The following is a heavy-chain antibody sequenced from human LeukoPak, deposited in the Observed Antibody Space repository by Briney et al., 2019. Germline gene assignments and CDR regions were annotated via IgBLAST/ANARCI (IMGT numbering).Heavy chain of an antibody. V-gene: IGHV3-23*01. Sequence: PGGSLRLSCAASGFTFSSYGMSWVRQAPGKGLEWVSAISGSGGSTYYADSVKARSAISRNNSNNTLNLQLNSLRAENTAVYYLAKDQIVVGTATPNFDYWGQGTLITASS. CDR1: GFTFSSYG. D-gene: IGHD2-21*02. CDR2: ISGSGGST. J-gene: IGHJ4*02. CDR3: AKDQIVVGTATPNFDY.